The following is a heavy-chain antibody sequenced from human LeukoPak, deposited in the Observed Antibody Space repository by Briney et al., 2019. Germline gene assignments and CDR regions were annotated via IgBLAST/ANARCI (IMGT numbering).Heavy chain of an antibody. CDR2: ISYDGSNK. CDR1: GFTFSSYG. D-gene: IGHD4-23*01. CDR3: AKDPGYGGNTDYFDY. V-gene: IGHV3-30*18. J-gene: IGHJ4*02. Sequence: GRSLRLSCAASGFTFSSYGMHWVRQAPGKGLEWVAVISYDGSNKYYADSVKGRFTISRDNSKNTLYLQMNGLRAEDTAVYYCAKDPGYGGNTDYFDYWGQGTLVTVSS.